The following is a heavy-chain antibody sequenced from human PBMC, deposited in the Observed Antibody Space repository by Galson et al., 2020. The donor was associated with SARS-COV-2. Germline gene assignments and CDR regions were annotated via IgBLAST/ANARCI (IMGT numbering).Heavy chain of an antibody. D-gene: IGHD2-2*01. CDR2: ISGSVGST. CDR1: GFTFSSYA. V-gene: IGHV3-23*01. Sequence: GGSLRLSCAASGFTFSSYAMSWVRQAPGTGLEWVSAISGSVGSTYYADSVKGRFTISRDNSKNTLYLQMNSLRAEDTAVYYCAKDLFAYQLLFGGFDYWGQGTLVTVSS. J-gene: IGHJ4*02. CDR3: AKDLFAYQLLFGGFDY.